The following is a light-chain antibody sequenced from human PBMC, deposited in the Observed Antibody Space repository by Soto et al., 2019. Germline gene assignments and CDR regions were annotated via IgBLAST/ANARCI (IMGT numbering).Light chain of an antibody. J-gene: IGKJ5*01. Sequence: EIMLTQSPGTLSFSPGERATLSCRASQSVGNSHVAWYQQRRGLPPRLLIYGASNRATGIPDRFSGSGSGADFTLTISRLEPEDFAVYFCHQYGNSPPGTFGQGTRLEIK. CDR3: HQYGNSPPGT. CDR1: QSVGNSH. CDR2: GAS. V-gene: IGKV3-20*01.